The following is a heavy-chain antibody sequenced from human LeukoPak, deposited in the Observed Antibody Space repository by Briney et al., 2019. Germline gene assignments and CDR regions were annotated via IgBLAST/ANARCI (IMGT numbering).Heavy chain of an antibody. D-gene: IGHD3-22*01. CDR2: INPNSGGT. CDR3: ARGPLRLLHNYYYYYMDV. V-gene: IGHV1-2*02. Sequence: GASVKVSCKASGYTFTGYYMHWVRQAPGQGLEWMGWINPNSGGTNYAQKFQGRVTITADESTSTAYMELSSLRSEDTAVYYCARGPLRLLHNYYYYYMDVWGKGTTVTISS. CDR1: GYTFTGYY. J-gene: IGHJ6*03.